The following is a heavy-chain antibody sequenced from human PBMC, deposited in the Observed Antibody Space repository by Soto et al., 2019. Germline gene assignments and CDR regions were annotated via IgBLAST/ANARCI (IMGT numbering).Heavy chain of an antibody. D-gene: IGHD3-3*01. V-gene: IGHV1-69*01. Sequence: QVQLVQSGAEVKEPGSSVKVSCKASGGTFNGYSISWVRQAPGQGLEWVGGTIPIFQTANYAQKFQGRLTMTPDEPTSTAYMELSGLRYDDTAIYYCARVDSSLVPLEGQFYFDHGGQGTLVTVS. CDR3: ARVDSSLVPLEGQFYFDH. CDR2: TIPIFQTA. J-gene: IGHJ4*02. CDR1: GGTFNGYS.